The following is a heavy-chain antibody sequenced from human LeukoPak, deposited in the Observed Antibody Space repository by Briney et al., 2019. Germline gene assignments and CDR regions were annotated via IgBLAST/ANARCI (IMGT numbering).Heavy chain of an antibody. D-gene: IGHD6-19*01. CDR3: ARDGEYSSGWYYFDY. J-gene: IGHJ4*02. Sequence: SETLSLTCTVSGGSISSSSYYWSWIRQPAGKGLEWIGRIYTSGSTNYNPSLKSRVTMSVDTSKNQFSLKLSSVTAADTAVYYCARDGEYSSGWYYFDYWGQGTLVTVSS. V-gene: IGHV4-61*02. CDR2: IYTSGST. CDR1: GGSISSSSYY.